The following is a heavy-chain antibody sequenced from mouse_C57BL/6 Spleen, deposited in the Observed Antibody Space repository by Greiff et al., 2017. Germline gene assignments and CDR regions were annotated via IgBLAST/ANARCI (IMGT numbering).Heavy chain of an antibody. CDR1: GYTFTSYW. CDR3: ARGTVITGYYAMDY. CDR2: IHPNSGST. J-gene: IGHJ4*01. D-gene: IGHD1-1*01. Sequence: QVQLQQPGAELVKPGASVKLSCKASGYTFTSYWMHWVKQRPGQGLEWIGMIHPNSGSTNYNEKFKSKATLTVDKSSSTAYMQLSSLTSEDSAVYYCARGTVITGYYAMDYWGQGTSVTVSS. V-gene: IGHV1-64*01.